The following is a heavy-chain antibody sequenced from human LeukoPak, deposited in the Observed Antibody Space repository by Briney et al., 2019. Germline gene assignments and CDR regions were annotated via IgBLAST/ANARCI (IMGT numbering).Heavy chain of an antibody. CDR3: ARGPYQGAAVIYY. V-gene: IGHV1-8*01. J-gene: IGHJ4*02. CDR2: MNPNSGNT. Sequence: GXAVTVSCKASGYTFTSYDINWARQAAGQGLEWMGWMNPNSGNTGYAQKFQGRVTITRNTSISTAYMELSSLRSEDTAVYYCARGPYQGAAVIYYWGQGTLVTVSS. CDR1: GYTFTSYD. D-gene: IGHD2-2*01.